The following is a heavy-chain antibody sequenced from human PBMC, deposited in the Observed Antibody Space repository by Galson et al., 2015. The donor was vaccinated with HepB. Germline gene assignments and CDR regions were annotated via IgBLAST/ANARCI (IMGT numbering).Heavy chain of an antibody. D-gene: IGHD1-14*01. CDR3: ATGLICGYEY. CDR2: IKSDGSST. J-gene: IGHJ4*02. CDR1: GLTFNKHW. Sequence: SLRLSCAASGLTFNKHWMHWVRQAPGKGLVGVSLIKSDGSSTNYADSVKGRFTISRDNAKNTVSLQRNSLRAEDTAVYDCATGLICGYEYWGQGTLVTVFS. V-gene: IGHV3-74*01.